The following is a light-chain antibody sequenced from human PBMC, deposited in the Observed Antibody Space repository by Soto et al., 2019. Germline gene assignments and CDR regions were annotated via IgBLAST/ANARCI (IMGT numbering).Light chain of an antibody. CDR1: QSVSSN. CDR2: GAS. V-gene: IGKV3-15*01. CDR3: QQYNNWPRT. J-gene: IGKJ1*01. Sequence: EIVMTQSPATLFVSPGERATLSCRASQSVSSNLAWYQQKPGQAPRLLIYGASTRATGISARFSGSGSGTEFTLTISSLQSEDFAVYYCQQYNNWPRTFGQGTKVDIK.